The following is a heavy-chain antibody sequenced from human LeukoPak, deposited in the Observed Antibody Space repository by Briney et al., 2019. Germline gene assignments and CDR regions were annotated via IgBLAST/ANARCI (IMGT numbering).Heavy chain of an antibody. CDR2: IYDSGST. CDR1: GASIRSGDYY. J-gene: IGHJ3*02. Sequence: SETLSLTCTVSGASIRSGDYYWSWIRQPPGKGLEWIGYIYDSGSTYYNPSLKSRITISVDTSENRFSLKLSSVTATDTAVYYCARDCSGGGCYGAFDIWGQGTMVTVSS. V-gene: IGHV4-30-4*01. D-gene: IGHD2-15*01. CDR3: ARDCSGGGCYGAFDI.